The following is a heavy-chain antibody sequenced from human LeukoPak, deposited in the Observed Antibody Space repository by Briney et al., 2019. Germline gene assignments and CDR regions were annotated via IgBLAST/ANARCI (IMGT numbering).Heavy chain of an antibody. D-gene: IGHD6-13*01. J-gene: IGHJ4*02. CDR1: GFTFDDYG. Sequence: GGSLRLACAASGFTFDDYGMSWVRHAPGKGMEWASGINWNGSIRMYGDSVKGRFTISRDKAKNYLYLQMNSLRAEDTALYYCARVYLSQQLVPGLDYWGQGTLVTVSS. CDR2: INWNGSIR. V-gene: IGHV3-20*04. CDR3: ARVYLSQQLVPGLDY.